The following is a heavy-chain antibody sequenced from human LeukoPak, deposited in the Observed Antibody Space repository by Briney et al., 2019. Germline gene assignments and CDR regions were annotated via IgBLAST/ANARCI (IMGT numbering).Heavy chain of an antibody. J-gene: IGHJ4*02. CDR2: ISYDGSNK. CDR1: GFTFSSYG. CDR3: AKAGPELRYFDWSFDY. V-gene: IGHV3-30*18. Sequence: GRSLRLSCAASGFTFSSYGMHWVRQAPGKGLEWVAVISYDGSNKYYADSVKGRFTISRDNSKNTLFLQLNSLRAEDTAVYYCAKAGPELRYFDWSFDYWGQGTLVTVSS. D-gene: IGHD3-9*01.